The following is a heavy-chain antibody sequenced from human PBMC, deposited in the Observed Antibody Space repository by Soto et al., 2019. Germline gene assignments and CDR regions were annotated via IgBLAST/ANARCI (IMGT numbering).Heavy chain of an antibody. Sequence: GGSLRLSCAVSGFICSSYDMSWVRQAPGKGLEWVSTILVGGSTHYEDSVKGRFTISRDTSKNTVYLQMNSLTAGDTAVYYCTKATATGGGAFEIYGQGTLVTVSS. CDR3: TKATATGGGAFEI. V-gene: IGHV3-23*01. CDR2: ILVGGST. CDR1: GFICSSYD. D-gene: IGHD2-8*02. J-gene: IGHJ3*02.